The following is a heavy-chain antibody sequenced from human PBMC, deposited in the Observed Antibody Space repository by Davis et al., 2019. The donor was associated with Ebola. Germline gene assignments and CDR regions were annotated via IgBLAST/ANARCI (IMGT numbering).Heavy chain of an antibody. D-gene: IGHD3-22*01. V-gene: IGHV4-59*01. CDR3: ARGGVPYYYDSSGYYYGEVLYYFDY. J-gene: IGHJ4*02. CDR1: GGSISSYY. CDR2: IYYSGST. Sequence: GSLRLSCTVSGGSISSYYWSWIRQPPGKGLEWIGYIYYSGSTNYNPSLKSRVTISVDTSKNQFSLKLSSVTAADTAVYYCARGGVPYYYDSSGYYYGEVLYYFDYWGQGTLVTVSS.